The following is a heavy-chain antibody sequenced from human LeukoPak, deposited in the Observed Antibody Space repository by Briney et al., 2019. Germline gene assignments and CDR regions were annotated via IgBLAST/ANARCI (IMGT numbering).Heavy chain of an antibody. D-gene: IGHD3-3*01. Sequence: GGSLRLSCAASGFTFSSYWMHWVRQAPGKGLVWVSRINSDGSSTSYADSVKGRFTISRDNAKNTLYLQMNSLRAEDTAVYHCARVLDYDFWSGYYNYFDYWGQGTLVTVSS. CDR1: GFTFSSYW. CDR2: INSDGSST. V-gene: IGHV3-74*01. J-gene: IGHJ4*02. CDR3: ARVLDYDFWSGYYNYFDY.